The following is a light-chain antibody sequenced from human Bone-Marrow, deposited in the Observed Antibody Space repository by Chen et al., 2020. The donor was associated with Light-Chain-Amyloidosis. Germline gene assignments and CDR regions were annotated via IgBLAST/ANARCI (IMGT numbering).Light chain of an antibody. J-gene: IGLJ3*02. CDR2: EDD. Sequence: NFMLTQPHSVSESPGKTVIISCTRSSGSIATNYVQWYQQRPGSSPTTVIYEDDQRPSGVPDRFSGSIARSSNSASLPISGLKPEDEADYFCQSYQGSSQGVFGGGTKLTVL. CDR3: QSYQGSSQGV. V-gene: IGLV6-57*01. CDR1: SGSIATNY.